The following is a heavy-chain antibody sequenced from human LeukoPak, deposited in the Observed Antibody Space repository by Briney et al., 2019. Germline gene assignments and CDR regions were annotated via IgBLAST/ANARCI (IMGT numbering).Heavy chain of an antibody. CDR3: AKDPAF. J-gene: IGHJ4*02. CDR1: GFTFSSQA. CDR2: ISESGDAT. V-gene: IGHV3-23*01. Sequence: GGSLRLSCAVSGFTFSSQAMSWVRQAPGKGLEWLSGISESGDATFNIDSVKGRFTISRDNCKNTLYLQMDSLRAEDTAVYYCAKDPAFWGQGILVTVSS.